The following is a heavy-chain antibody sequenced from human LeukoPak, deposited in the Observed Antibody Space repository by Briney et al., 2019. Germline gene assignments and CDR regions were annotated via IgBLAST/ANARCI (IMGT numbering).Heavy chain of an antibody. V-gene: IGHV4-34*01. CDR2: INHSGST. J-gene: IGHJ4*02. CDR1: GGSFSGYY. Sequence: PSETLSLTCAVYGGSFSGYYWSWIRQPPGKGLEWIGEINHSGSTNYNPSLKSRVTISVDTSKNQFSLKLSSVTAADTAVYYCARGIGYCSGGSCRDSDYWGQGTLVTVSS. CDR3: ARGIGYCSGGSCRDSDY. D-gene: IGHD2-15*01.